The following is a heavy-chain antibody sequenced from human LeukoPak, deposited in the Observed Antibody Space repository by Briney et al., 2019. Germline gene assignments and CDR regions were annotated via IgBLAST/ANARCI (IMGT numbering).Heavy chain of an antibody. Sequence: GGSLRLSCAASGFTFSSYGMHWVRQAPGKGLEWVAFIRYDGSNKYYADSVKGRFTISRDNSKNTLYLQMNSLRAEDTAVYYCAASSSSVYYYYYYMDVWGKGTTVTVSS. J-gene: IGHJ6*03. D-gene: IGHD6-13*01. CDR2: IRYDGSNK. V-gene: IGHV3-30*02. CDR3: AASSSSVYYYYYYMDV. CDR1: GFTFSSYG.